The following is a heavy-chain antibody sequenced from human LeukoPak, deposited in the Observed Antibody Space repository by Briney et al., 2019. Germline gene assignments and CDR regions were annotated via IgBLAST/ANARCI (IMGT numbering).Heavy chain of an antibody. CDR3: ARSPSRYCSSTSCSPLGDA. V-gene: IGHV1-18*01. D-gene: IGHD2-2*01. J-gene: IGHJ5*02. Sequence: NGNTNYAQKLQGRVTMTTDTSTSTAYMELRSLRSDDTAVYYCARSPSRYCSSTSCSPLGDAWGQGTLVTVSS. CDR2: NGNT.